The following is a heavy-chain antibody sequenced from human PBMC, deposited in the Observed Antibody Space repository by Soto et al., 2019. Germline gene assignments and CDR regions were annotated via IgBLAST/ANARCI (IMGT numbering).Heavy chain of an antibody. CDR3: ARDPLQRGYYDSSGYEDAFDI. D-gene: IGHD3-22*01. V-gene: IGHV1-69*01. CDR1: GGTFSSYA. CDR2: IIPIFGTA. Sequence: QVQLVQSGAEVKKPGSSVKVSCKASGGTFSSYAISWVRQAPGQGLEWMGGIIPIFGTANYAQKFQCRVTITADESTSTAFMELGSLRSEDTAVYYCARDPLQRGYYDSSGYEDAFDIWGQGTMVTVSS. J-gene: IGHJ3*02.